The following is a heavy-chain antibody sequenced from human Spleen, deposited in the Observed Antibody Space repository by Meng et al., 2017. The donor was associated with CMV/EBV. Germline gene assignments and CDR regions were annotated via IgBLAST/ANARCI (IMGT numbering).Heavy chain of an antibody. CDR1: GGTFSSYT. Sequence: SVKVSCKASGGTFSSYTISWVRQAPGQGLEWMGRIIPILGIANYAQKFQGRVTITADKSTSTAYMELSSLRSEDTAVYYCARVLEDIVVVPAAYGDYYYYGMDVWGQGTTVTVSS. V-gene: IGHV1-69*02. CDR3: ARVLEDIVVVPAAYGDYYYYGMDV. J-gene: IGHJ6*02. CDR2: IIPILGIA. D-gene: IGHD2-2*01.